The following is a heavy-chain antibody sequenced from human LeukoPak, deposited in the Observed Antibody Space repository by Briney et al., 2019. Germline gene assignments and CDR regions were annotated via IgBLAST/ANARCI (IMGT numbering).Heavy chain of an antibody. Sequence: PGGSLRLSCAASGFTFDDYAMHWVRKGPGKGLEWVTLISGDGGTTYYGDSVRGRFTISRDNSKDSLYLQMNSLRTEDAAFYYCAKDRGSSGWCATFENWGQGTLVTVSS. J-gene: IGHJ4*02. V-gene: IGHV3-43*02. CDR2: ISGDGGTT. CDR3: AKDRGSSGWCATFEN. D-gene: IGHD6-19*01. CDR1: GFTFDDYA.